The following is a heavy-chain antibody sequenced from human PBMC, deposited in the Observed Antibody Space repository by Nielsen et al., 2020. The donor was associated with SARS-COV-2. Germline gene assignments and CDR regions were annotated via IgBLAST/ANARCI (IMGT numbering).Heavy chain of an antibody. J-gene: IGHJ1*01. CDR2: ISGSGSYT. Sequence: GGSLRLSCTASGFTFSDSFMSWIRQAPGKGLEWVSYISGSGSYTNYADSLKGRFTISIDNAKNSLYLQMKSLRAEDTAVYYCAKSGYCNGGICYSTEYFQDWGQGTLVTVSS. CDR3: AKSGYCNGGICYSTEYFQD. D-gene: IGHD2-15*01. CDR1: GFTFSDSF. V-gene: IGHV3-11*03.